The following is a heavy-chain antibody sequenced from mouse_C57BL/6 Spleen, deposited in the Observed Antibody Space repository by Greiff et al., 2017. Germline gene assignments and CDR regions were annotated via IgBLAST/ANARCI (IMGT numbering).Heavy chain of an antibody. D-gene: IGHD4-1*01. J-gene: IGHJ1*03. Sequence: QVQLQQPGAELVKPGASVKMSCKASGYTFTSYWITWVKQRPGQGLEWIGDIYPGSGSTNYNEKFKSKATMTVDTSSSTAYMQLSSLTSEDSAVYYCAREGDGTMDVWGTGTSVTVSS. CDR2: IYPGSGST. CDR3: AREGDGTMDV. CDR1: GYTFTSYW. V-gene: IGHV1-55*01.